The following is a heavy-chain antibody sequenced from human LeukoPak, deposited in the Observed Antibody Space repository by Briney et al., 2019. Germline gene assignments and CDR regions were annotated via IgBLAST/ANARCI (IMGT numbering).Heavy chain of an antibody. J-gene: IGHJ6*03. D-gene: IGHD3-10*01. Sequence: SGPALVKPPQTLTLTCTVSGFSLNTNGMCVGWSRQPPGKALEWLARIDWDDDKYYTTSLKTRLTISKDTSKNQVVLTMTDMDPVDTATYYCARMIGPNGWGSYYPTYYMDVWGKGTTVTVSS. CDR2: IDWDDDK. V-gene: IGHV2-70*11. CDR3: ARMIGPNGWGSYYPTYYMDV. CDR1: GFSLNTNGMC.